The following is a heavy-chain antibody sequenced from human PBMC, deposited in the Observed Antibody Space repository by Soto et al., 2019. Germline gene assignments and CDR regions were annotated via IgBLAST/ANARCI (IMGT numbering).Heavy chain of an antibody. Sequence: GESLKISCKGSGYSFTSYWIGWVRQMPGKGLEWMGIIYPGDSDTRYSPSFQGQVTISADKSISTAYLQWSSLKASDTAMYYCARSAVVPAAMGDYYYYGMDVWGQGTTVTVS. CDR3: ARSAVVPAAMGDYYYYGMDV. CDR1: GYSFTSYW. J-gene: IGHJ6*02. D-gene: IGHD2-2*01. CDR2: IYPGDSDT. V-gene: IGHV5-51*01.